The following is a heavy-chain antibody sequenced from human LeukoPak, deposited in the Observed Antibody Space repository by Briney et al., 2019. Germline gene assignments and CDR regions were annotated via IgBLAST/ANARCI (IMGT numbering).Heavy chain of an antibody. Sequence: ASVKVSCKASGGTFSSYAISWVRQAPGQGLEWMGWINPNSGGTNYAQKFQGRVTMTRDTSISTAYMELSRLRSDDTAVYYCARWIRRSIPTNSPTYYFDYWGQGTLVTVSS. CDR1: GGTFSSYA. J-gene: IGHJ4*02. CDR3: ARWIRRSIPTNSPTYYFDY. D-gene: IGHD2-21*01. CDR2: INPNSGGT. V-gene: IGHV1-2*02.